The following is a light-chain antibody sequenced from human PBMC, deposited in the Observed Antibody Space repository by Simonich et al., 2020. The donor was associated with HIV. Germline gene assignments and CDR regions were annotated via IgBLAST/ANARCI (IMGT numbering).Light chain of an antibody. CDR3: QQYYRTPWT. CDR2: WTS. Sequence: DIVMTQSPDSLAVSLGERATINCKSSQNILYNSNTKNYLAWYQPKPGQPPKLLIYWTSTRESGVPDRFSGSGSGTDFTLTISSLQAEDVAVYYCQQYYRTPWTFGQGTKVEIK. J-gene: IGKJ1*01. V-gene: IGKV4-1*01. CDR1: QNILYNSNTKNY.